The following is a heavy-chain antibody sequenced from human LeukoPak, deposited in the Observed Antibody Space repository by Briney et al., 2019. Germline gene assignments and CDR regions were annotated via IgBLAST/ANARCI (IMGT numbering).Heavy chain of an antibody. CDR2: INHSGST. D-gene: IGHD2-15*01. CDR3: ATLCSGGSCYSQDY. Sequence: PSETLSLTCAVYGGSFSGYSWSWIRQPPGKGLEWIGEINHSGSTNYNPSLKSRVTISVDTSKNQFSLKLSSVTAADTAVYYCATLCSGGSCYSQDYWGQGTLVTVSS. J-gene: IGHJ4*02. V-gene: IGHV4-34*01. CDR1: GGSFSGYS.